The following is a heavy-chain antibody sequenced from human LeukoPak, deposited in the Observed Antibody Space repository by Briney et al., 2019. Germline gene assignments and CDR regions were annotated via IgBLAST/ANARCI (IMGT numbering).Heavy chain of an antibody. Sequence: TGGSLRLSCAASGFTFSSYSMNWVRQAPGKGLEWVSYISSSSSTIYYADSVKGRFTISRDNAKNSVFLQMSSLRGDDSAIYFCVRDRFDYALDYWGLGVLVTVSS. CDR3: VRDRFDYALDY. V-gene: IGHV3-48*04. J-gene: IGHJ4*02. D-gene: IGHD4-17*01. CDR2: ISSSSSTI. CDR1: GFTFSSYS.